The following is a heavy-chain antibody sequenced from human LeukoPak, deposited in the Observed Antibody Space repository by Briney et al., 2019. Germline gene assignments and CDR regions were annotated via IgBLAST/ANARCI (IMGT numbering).Heavy chain of an antibody. CDR1: GASISNTLYY. Sequence: SETLSLTCTVSGASISNTLYYWGWVRQSPGKGLEWIGNIYAGGTAYYDPSLRSRTVMSVDTSNNQLSLWLSSVTAADTAIYYRARHRDAVILDFWGQGALVTVSS. D-gene: IGHD5-24*01. J-gene: IGHJ4*02. CDR2: IYAGGTA. CDR3: ARHRDAVILDF. V-gene: IGHV4-39*01.